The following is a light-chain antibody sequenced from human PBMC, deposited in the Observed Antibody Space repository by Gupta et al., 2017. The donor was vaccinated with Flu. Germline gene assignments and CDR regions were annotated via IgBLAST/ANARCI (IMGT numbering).Light chain of an antibody. V-gene: IGKV1-39*01. CDR3: QQSYSAPRT. CDR2: STS. J-gene: IGKJ1*01. Sequence: PSSLSAYVGDTVTITCRASQSVGTYLNWYQQKPGEVPNLLLYSTSTRQRGVPSRFIGGGSGTVFTLTVSSLLPEDSATYFCQQSYSAPRTFGQGTKV. CDR1: QSVGTY.